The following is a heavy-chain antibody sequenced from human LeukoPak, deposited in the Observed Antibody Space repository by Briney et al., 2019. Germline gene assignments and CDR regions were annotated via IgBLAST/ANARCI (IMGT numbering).Heavy chain of an antibody. CDR2: IEYDGNNK. J-gene: IGHJ4*02. V-gene: IGHV3-30*04. CDR3: ARDRRILWFGETDY. Sequence: GGSLRLSCAASGFTFSSYAMSWVRQAPGKGLEWVALIEYDGNNKYYADSVKGRFTISRDNSKNTLYLQMNSLRAEDTAVYYCARDRRILWFGETDYWGQGTLVTVSS. CDR1: GFTFSSYA. D-gene: IGHD3-10*01.